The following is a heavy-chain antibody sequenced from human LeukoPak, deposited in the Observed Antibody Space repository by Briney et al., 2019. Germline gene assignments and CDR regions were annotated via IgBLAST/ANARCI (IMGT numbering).Heavy chain of an antibody. CDR1: GFTFSSYG. D-gene: IGHD1-26*01. Sequence: GGSLRLSCAASGFTFSSYGMHWVRQAPGKGLVWVSRISSDGSSTSYADSVKGRFTISRDNAKNTLYLQMNSLRAEDTAVYYCARVLGATTKRYYYYGLDVWGQGTTVTVSS. CDR2: ISSDGSST. V-gene: IGHV3-74*01. CDR3: ARVLGATTKRYYYYGLDV. J-gene: IGHJ6*02.